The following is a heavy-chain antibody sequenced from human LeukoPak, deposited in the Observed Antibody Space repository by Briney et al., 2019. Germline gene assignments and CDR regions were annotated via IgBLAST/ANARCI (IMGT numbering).Heavy chain of an antibody. CDR2: IYSDGRT. D-gene: IGHD4-17*01. CDR3: ASGALDYGDYPYYFDY. J-gene: IGHJ4*02. Sequence: PGGSLRLSCAASGFTVSTNYMSWVRQAPGKGLEWVSVIYSDGRTYYADSVKGRFTISRDNSKNTLYLQMNSLRAEDTAVYYCASGALDYGDYPYYFDYWGQGTLVTVSS. V-gene: IGHV3-53*01. CDR1: GFTVSTNY.